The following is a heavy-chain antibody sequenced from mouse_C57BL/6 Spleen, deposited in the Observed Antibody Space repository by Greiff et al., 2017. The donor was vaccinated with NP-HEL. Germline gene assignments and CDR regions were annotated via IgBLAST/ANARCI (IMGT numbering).Heavy chain of an antibody. Sequence: QVQLKQSGAELARPGASVKMSCKASGYTFTSYTMHWVKQRPGQGLEWIGYINPSSGYTKYNQKFKDKATLTADKSSSTAYMQLSSLTSEDSAVYYCARWGYYGSSYDYAMDYWGQGTSVTVSS. CDR2: INPSSGYT. V-gene: IGHV1-4*01. CDR3: ARWGYYGSSYDYAMDY. D-gene: IGHD1-1*01. CDR1: GYTFTSYT. J-gene: IGHJ4*01.